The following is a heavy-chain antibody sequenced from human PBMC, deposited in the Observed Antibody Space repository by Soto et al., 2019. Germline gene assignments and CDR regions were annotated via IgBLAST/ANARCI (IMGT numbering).Heavy chain of an antibody. V-gene: IGHV6-1*01. CDR2: TYYKSKWNN. CDR3: TGITWFRGMDV. CDR1: GSIVASNSAG. D-gene: IGHD3-10*01. J-gene: IGHJ6*02. Sequence: QPLSLTCVISGSIVASNSAGWNWIRQSTSRGLEWLGRTYYKSKWNNDYALSVKSRITINPDTSKNQFSLHLYSVTPEDTAVYCCTGITWFRGMDVWGQGTPVTVSS.